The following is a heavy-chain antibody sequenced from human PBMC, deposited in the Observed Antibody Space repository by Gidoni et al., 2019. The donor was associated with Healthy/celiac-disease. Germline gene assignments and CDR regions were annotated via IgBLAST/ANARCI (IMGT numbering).Heavy chain of an antibody. CDR1: GGSFSGSY. D-gene: IGHD2-2*01. CDR3: ARGSNCSSTSCYFPSYSYYYYMDV. CDR2: LYHSGST. V-gene: IGHV4-34*01. Sequence: QVQLQQWGAGLLKPAETRSRTCAVDGGSFSGSYGSWIRQPPGKGLEWIGELYHSGSTNYTPSRKSRVTISVATSKNQFSLKLSSVTAADPSVYYCARGSNCSSTSCYFPSYSYYYYMDVWGKGTTVTVSS. J-gene: IGHJ6*03.